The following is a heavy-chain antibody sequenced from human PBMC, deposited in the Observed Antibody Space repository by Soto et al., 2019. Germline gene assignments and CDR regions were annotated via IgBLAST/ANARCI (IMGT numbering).Heavy chain of an antibody. CDR3: AKESSGWSTDAFDI. J-gene: IGHJ3*02. CDR2: ISGSGGST. CDR1: GFTFRSSP. D-gene: IGHD6-19*01. Sequence: GGSLRLSCAVSGFTFRSSPMSWVRRAPGKGLEWVSAISGSGGSTYYADSVKGRFTISRDNSKNTLYLQMNSLRAEDTAVYYCAKESSGWSTDAFDIWGQGTMVTVSS. V-gene: IGHV3-23*01.